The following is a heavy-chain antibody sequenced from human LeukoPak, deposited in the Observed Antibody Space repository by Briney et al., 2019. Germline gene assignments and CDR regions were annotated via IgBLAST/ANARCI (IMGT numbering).Heavy chain of an antibody. D-gene: IGHD2-21*02. V-gene: IGHV3-21*01. Sequence: GGSLRLSCAASGFTFSSYSMNWVRQAPGKGLEWVSSISSSSSYMYYADSVKGRFTISRDNAKNSLYLQMNSLRAEDTAVYYCAKMVTATMRNWFDPWGHGTQVTVSS. CDR2: ISSSSSYM. J-gene: IGHJ5*02. CDR3: AKMVTATMRNWFDP. CDR1: GFTFSSYS.